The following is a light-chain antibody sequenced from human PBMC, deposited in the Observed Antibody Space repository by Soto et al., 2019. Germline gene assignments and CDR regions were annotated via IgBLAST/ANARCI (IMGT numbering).Light chain of an antibody. J-gene: IGKJ2*01. CDR2: GAS. CDR1: QSISSW. Sequence: DIQMTQSPSTLSASVGDRVTITCRASQSISSWLAWYQQKPGKAPKLLISGASSLESGVPSRFSGSGSGTEFTLTISSLQPDDFATYYCQQYGSYSYTFGQGTKVDIK. V-gene: IGKV1-5*01. CDR3: QQYGSYSYT.